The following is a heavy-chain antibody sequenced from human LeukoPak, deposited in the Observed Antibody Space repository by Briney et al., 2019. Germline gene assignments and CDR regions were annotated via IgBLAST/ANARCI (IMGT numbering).Heavy chain of an antibody. V-gene: IGHV5-51*01. CDR1: GYSLTSYW. Sequence: GESLKISCKGSGYSLTSYWIGWVRQMPGKGLEWMGIIYPGDSDTRYSPSFQGQVTISADKSISTAYLQWSSLKASDTAMYYCARGSLRFLEWLPYFDYWGQGTLVTVSS. CDR2: IYPGDSDT. J-gene: IGHJ4*02. D-gene: IGHD3-3*01. CDR3: ARGSLRFLEWLPYFDY.